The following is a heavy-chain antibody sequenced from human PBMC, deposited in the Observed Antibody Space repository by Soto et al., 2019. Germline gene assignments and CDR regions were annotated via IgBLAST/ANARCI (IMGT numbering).Heavy chain of an antibody. CDR3: AGSRYYYDSSGYYYYYYGMDG. V-gene: IGHV4-31*03. CDR2: ISYRGRT. Sequence: PSETLSLTCTVSGGSITSGDYYWSWIRQHPEKGLEWIGYISYRGRTYYNPSLKSRLTISVDTSKNQFSLKLSSVTAADTAVYYCAGSRYYYDSSGYYYYYYGMDGWGQGTTVTFSS. J-gene: IGHJ6*02. D-gene: IGHD3-22*01. CDR1: GGSITSGDYY.